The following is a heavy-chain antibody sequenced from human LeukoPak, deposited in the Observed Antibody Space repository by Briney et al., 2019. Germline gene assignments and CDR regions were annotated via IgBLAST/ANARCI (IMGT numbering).Heavy chain of an antibody. CDR3: ARTYYYDSSGYYFDY. CDR2: IIPIFDTG. V-gene: IGHV1-69*13. Sequence: GASVKVSCKASGCTFSSYAISWVRQAPGQGLEWMGGIIPIFDTGNYAQKFQGRLTITADESTSTAYMELSSLRSEDTAVYYCARTYYYDSSGYYFDYWGQGTLVTVSS. CDR1: GCTFSSYA. J-gene: IGHJ4*02. D-gene: IGHD3-22*01.